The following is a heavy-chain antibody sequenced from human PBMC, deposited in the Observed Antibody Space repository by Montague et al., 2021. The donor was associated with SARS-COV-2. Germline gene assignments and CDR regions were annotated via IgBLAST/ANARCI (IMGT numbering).Heavy chain of an antibody. CDR1: GYTFTSYD. Sequence: SVKVSCKASGYTFTSYDINWVRQATGQGLEWMGWMNPNSGNTGYARKFQGRVTMTRNTSISTAYMELSSLRSEDTAVYYCARGEGSTSWWYYYYYMDVWAKGPRSPSP. D-gene: IGHD2-2*01. J-gene: IGHJ6*03. CDR3: ARGEGSTSWWYYYYYMDV. CDR2: MNPNSGNT. V-gene: IGHV1-8*01.